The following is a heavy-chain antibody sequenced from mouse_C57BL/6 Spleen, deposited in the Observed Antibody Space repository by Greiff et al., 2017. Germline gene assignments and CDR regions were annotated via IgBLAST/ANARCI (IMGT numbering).Heavy chain of an antibody. CDR3: ARECSDGYYFGYFDV. CDR1: GFTFSDYG. CDR2: ISNLAYSI. V-gene: IGHV5-15*01. J-gene: IGHJ1*03. D-gene: IGHD2-3*01. Sequence: DVMLVESGGGLVQPGGSLKLSCAASGFTFSDYGMAWVRQAPRKGPEWVAFISNLAYSIYYADTVTGRFTISRENAKNTLYLEMSSLRSEDTAMYYCARECSDGYYFGYFDVWGTGTTVTVSS.